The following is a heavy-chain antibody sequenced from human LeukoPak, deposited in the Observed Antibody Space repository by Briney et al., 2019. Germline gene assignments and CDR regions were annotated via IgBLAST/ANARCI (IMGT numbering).Heavy chain of an antibody. CDR2: IKSKTDGGTT. CDR1: GFTFSNAW. V-gene: IGHV3-15*01. J-gene: IGHJ6*03. D-gene: IGHD4-17*01. CDR3: TTDHGGESVTTYYYYYMDV. Sequence: GGSLRLSCAASGFTFSNAWMSWVRQAPGKGLEWVGRIKSKTDGGTTDYAAPVKGRFTISRDDSKNTLYLQMNSLKTEDTAVYYCTTDHGGESVTTYYYYYMDVWGKGTTVTVSS.